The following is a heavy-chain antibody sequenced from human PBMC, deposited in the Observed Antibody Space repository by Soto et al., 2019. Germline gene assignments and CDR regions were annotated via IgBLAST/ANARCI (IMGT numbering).Heavy chain of an antibody. V-gene: IGHV3-66*01. CDR3: AREPRIQRWSYYYGMDV. Sequence: EVQLVESGGGLVQPGGSLRLSCAASGFTVSSNYMSWVRQAPGKGLEWVSGIYSGCSTYYADSVKVRLTISRDNSKNRLYLQMNGLRAEDTAVYYCAREPRIQRWSYYYGMDVWGQGTTVTVSS. CDR2: IYSGCST. J-gene: IGHJ6*02. D-gene: IGHD5-18*01. CDR1: GFTVSSNY.